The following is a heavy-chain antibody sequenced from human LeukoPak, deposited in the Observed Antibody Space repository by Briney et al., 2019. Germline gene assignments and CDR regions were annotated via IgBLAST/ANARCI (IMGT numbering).Heavy chain of an antibody. CDR1: GFTVSSNY. CDR2: IYSGGST. J-gene: IGHJ4*02. Sequence: GGSLRLSCAASGFTVSSNYMSWVRQAPGKGLEWVSVIYSGGSTYYADSVKGRFTISRDNSKNTLYLQMNSLRAEDTAVYYCARCPAREFDYFDYWGQGTLVTVSS. D-gene: IGHD3-10*01. CDR3: ARCPAREFDYFDY. V-gene: IGHV3-66*01.